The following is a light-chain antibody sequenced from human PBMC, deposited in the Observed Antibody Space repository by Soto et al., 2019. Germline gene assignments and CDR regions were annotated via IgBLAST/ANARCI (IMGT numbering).Light chain of an antibody. CDR1: STDVDGYDY. CDR3: SSYAGSNNFYV. CDR2: DVN. J-gene: IGLJ1*01. Sequence: QSALTQPASVSGSPGQSITISCTGASTDVDGYDYVSWYQQHPGQAPKLMIYDVNNRPSGVSYRFSGSKSGDTASLTVSGLQAEDEADYYCSSYAGSNNFYVFGTGTKVTVL. V-gene: IGLV2-14*03.